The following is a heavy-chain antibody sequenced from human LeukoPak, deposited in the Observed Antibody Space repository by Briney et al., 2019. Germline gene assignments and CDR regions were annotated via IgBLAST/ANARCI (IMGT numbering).Heavy chain of an antibody. CDR3: ARPDYYDSSGYYVGHFQH. Sequence: ASVKVSCKASGGTFSSYAISWVRQPPGQGLQWRGRIIPILGIANYAQKLQRRVTITAEKSTSTAYTALSSLRSEDTAVYYCARPDYYDSSGYYVGHFQHWGQGTLVTVSS. CDR1: GGTFSSYA. D-gene: IGHD3-22*01. J-gene: IGHJ1*01. V-gene: IGHV1-69*04. CDR2: IIPILGIA.